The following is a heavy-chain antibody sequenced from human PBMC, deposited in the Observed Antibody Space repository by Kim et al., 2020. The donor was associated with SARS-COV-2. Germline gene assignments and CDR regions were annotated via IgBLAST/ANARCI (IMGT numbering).Heavy chain of an antibody. Sequence: ASVKVSCKASGYTFTSSHIQWVRQAPGQGLEWVGIINPSGGSTTYAQRLQGRVTMTRYTSTGTVYMELSSLRSEDTALYYCARGTWGGGGWGYGSGQYNRFDPGGQGTLVTVSS. J-gene: IGHJ5*02. CDR1: GYTFTSSH. CDR3: ARGTWGGGGWGYGSGQYNRFDP. CDR2: INPSGGST. D-gene: IGHD3-10*01. V-gene: IGHV1-46*03.